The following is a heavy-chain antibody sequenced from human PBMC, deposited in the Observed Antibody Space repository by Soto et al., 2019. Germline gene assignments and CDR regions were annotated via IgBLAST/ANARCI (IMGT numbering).Heavy chain of an antibody. D-gene: IGHD3-16*01. CDR1: GGIISSSFFY. CDR3: ARPNFAGDPPFID. J-gene: IGHJ4*02. CDR2: LHHSGTN. V-gene: IGHV4-39*01. Sequence: PSETLSLTSTASGGIISSSFFYWGWIRQPPGTGLEWVGRLHHSGTNYYTQSLKSRVTISVDTSKNQFALKLTSVTAADTAVYCCARPNFAGDPPFIDWGQGSRVSVCS.